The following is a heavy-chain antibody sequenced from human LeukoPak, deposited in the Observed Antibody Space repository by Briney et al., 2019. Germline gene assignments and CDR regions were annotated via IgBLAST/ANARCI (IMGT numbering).Heavy chain of an antibody. J-gene: IGHJ5*02. CDR2: INPNSGGT. CDR1: GYTFTGYY. D-gene: IGHD5-18*01. Sequence: ASVKVSCKASGYTFTGYYMHWVRQAPGQGLEWMGWINPNSGGTNYAQKFQGRVTMTRDTSISTAYMELSSLRSEDTAVYYCARGRTWIQLWLREYNWFDPWGQGTLVTVSS. V-gene: IGHV1-2*02. CDR3: ARGRTWIQLWLREYNWFDP.